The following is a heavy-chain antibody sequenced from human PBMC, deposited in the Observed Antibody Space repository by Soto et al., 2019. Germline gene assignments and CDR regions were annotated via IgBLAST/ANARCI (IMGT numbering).Heavy chain of an antibody. CDR1: GFTVSNNY. J-gene: IGHJ4*02. D-gene: IGHD6-13*01. Sequence: EVQLVESGGGLIQPGGSLRLSCAASGFTVSNNYMRWVRQAPGNGLEWVSLIYSGGNTHYADSVKGRFTISRDDCKNTLYLQINSLRVEDTAVYYCARDPPGIAASGAGGWGQGTLVTVSS. CDR2: IYSGGNT. CDR3: ARDPPGIAASGAGG. V-gene: IGHV3-53*01.